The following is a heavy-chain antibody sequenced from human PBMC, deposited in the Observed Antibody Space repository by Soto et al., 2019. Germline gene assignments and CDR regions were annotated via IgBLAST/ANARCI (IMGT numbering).Heavy chain of an antibody. CDR3: ARGRVMLTFGGASEEWGIDS. CDR2: IFYSGPT. V-gene: IGHV4-31*03. J-gene: IGHJ4*02. Sequence: QVQLQESGPGLMKPSQTLSLTCTVSGDSITSGVHYWSWIRQLPGKGLEWIGYIFYSGPTYYNPCLKSGVTISVDTCKNQFYLKLNSVTAADTAVYYCARGRVMLTFGGASEEWGIDSWGQGTLVTVSS. CDR1: GDSITSGVHY. D-gene: IGHD3-16*01.